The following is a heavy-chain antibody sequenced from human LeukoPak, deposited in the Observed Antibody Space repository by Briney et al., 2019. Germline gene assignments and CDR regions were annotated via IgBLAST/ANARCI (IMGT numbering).Heavy chain of an antibody. Sequence: GGSLRLSCAASGFIFSNYALHWVRQAPGKGLEWVAVVLYDGETKYYADSVKGRFTISRDNPENMLYLQMNSLRPEDTGVYYCARDKGAYNPFDYWDQGTLVTVSS. CDR3: ARDKGAYNPFDY. CDR1: GFIFSNYA. J-gene: IGHJ4*02. CDR2: VLYDGETK. V-gene: IGHV3-30*04. D-gene: IGHD1-1*01.